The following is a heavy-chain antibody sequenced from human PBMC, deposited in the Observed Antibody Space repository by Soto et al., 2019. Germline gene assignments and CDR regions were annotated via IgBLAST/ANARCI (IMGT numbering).Heavy chain of an antibody. D-gene: IGHD6-19*01. CDR1: GFSLSTSGVG. CDR3: ARPSSGWYSVAFDI. J-gene: IGHJ3*02. V-gene: IGHV2-5*02. CDR2: IYWDDDK. Sequence: QITLKESGPTLVKPTQTLTLTCTFSGFSLSTSGVGVGWIRQPPGKALEWLALIYWDDDKRYSPSLKSRLTITKDTSKNQVVLTMTNMDPLDTATYYCARPSSGWYSVAFDIWGQGTMVTVSS.